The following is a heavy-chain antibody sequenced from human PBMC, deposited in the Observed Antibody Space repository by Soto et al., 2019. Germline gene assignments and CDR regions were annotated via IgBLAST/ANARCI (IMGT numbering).Heavy chain of an antibody. CDR1: GASISSGAYY. V-gene: IGHV4-31*03. D-gene: IGHD3-22*01. CDR2: IYIIRST. Sequence: QVQLQESGPGLVKPSQTLSLTCTVSGASISSGAYYWTWIRQHPGQGLEWIGNIYIIRSTYYSPSLKSRVSISVDTSENQFSLRLRSVTAADTAVYYCASIGLSRRDSSIGWGQGTLVTVSS. J-gene: IGHJ4*01. CDR3: ASIGLSRRDSSIG.